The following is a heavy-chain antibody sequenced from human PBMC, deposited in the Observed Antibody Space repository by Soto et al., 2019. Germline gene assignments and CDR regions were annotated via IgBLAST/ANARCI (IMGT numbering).Heavy chain of an antibody. V-gene: IGHV4-39*01. Sequence: SETLSLTCTVSGGSISSSSYYWGWIRQPPGKGLEWIGYIYYSGSTYYNPSLKSRVTISVDTSKNQFSLKLNSVTAADTAVYYCATSNWFDPSGQGTRVTVAS. CDR1: GGSISSSSYY. CDR2: IYYSGST. J-gene: IGHJ5*02. CDR3: ATSNWFDP.